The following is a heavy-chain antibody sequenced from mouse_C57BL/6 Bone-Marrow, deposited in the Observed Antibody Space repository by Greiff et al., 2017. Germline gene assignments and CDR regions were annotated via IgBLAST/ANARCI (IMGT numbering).Heavy chain of an antibody. CDR1: GFTFSDYY. J-gene: IGHJ1*03. CDR3: ARDATYSNYWYFDV. CDR2: INYDGSST. Sequence: EVHLVESEGGLVQPGSSMKLSCTASGFTFSDYYMAWVRQVPEKGLEWVANINYDGSSTYYLDSLKSRFIISRDNAKNILYLQMSSLKSEDTATYYCARDATYSNYWYFDVWGTGTTVTVSS. V-gene: IGHV5-16*01. D-gene: IGHD2-5*01.